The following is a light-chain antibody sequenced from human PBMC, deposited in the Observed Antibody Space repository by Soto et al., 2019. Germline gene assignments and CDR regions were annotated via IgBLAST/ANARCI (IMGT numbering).Light chain of an antibody. CDR2: DAS. J-gene: IGKJ1*01. V-gene: IGKV1-33*01. CDR3: QQCDTSPWT. Sequence: DIQMTQSPSSLSASVGDRVTITCQASQDIGNYLNWYQQKPGRAPKLLINDASHLETGVPSRFSGSGSGTDFTFTISSLQPEDVAVYYCQQCDTSPWTFGQGTKVEIK. CDR1: QDIGNY.